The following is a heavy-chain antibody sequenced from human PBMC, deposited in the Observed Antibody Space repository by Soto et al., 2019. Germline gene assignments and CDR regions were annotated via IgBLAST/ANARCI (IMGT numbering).Heavy chain of an antibody. CDR3: AREGNGGTADY. J-gene: IGHJ4*02. V-gene: IGHV3-30-3*01. CDR1: GFTFSSYA. CDR2: ISYDGSNK. Sequence: GGSLRLSCAASGFTFSSYAMHWVRQALGKGLEWVAVISYDGSNKYYADSVKGRFTISRDNSKNTLYLQMNSLRAEDTAVYYCAREGNGGTADYWGQGTLVTVSS. D-gene: IGHD2-8*01.